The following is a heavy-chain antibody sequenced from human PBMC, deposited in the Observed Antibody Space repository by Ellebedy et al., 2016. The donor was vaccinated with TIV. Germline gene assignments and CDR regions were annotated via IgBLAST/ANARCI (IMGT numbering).Heavy chain of an antibody. CDR3: ARGRGFGY. Sequence: SETLSLXXAVYGGSFSGYYWSWIRQPPGKGLEWIGEIDHSGSTNYNPSLKSRVTISVDTSKNQFYLKMRSMTAADTAVYYCARGRGFGYWGQGTLVTVSS. CDR1: GGSFSGYY. CDR2: IDHSGST. D-gene: IGHD3-10*01. J-gene: IGHJ4*02. V-gene: IGHV4-34*01.